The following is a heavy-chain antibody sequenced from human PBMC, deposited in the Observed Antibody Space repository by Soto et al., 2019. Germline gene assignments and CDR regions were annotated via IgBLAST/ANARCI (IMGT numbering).Heavy chain of an antibody. V-gene: IGHV3-30*18. CDR2: ISYDGSNK. Sequence: QVQLVESGGGVVQPGRSLRLSCAASGFTFSSYGMHWVRQAPGKGLEWVAVISYDGSNKYYADSVKGRFTISRDNSKNTLYLQMNSLRAEDTAVYYCAKGNKWLLDAFDIWGQGTMVTVSS. J-gene: IGHJ3*02. CDR1: GFTFSSYG. D-gene: IGHD5-12*01. CDR3: AKGNKWLLDAFDI.